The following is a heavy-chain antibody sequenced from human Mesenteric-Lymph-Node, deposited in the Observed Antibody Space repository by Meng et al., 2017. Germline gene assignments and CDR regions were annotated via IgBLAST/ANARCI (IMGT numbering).Heavy chain of an antibody. J-gene: IGHJ6*02. V-gene: IGHV3-9*01. CDR3: AKGVGKWLAHFYGMDV. CDR2: ISWDSGSI. D-gene: IGHD6-19*01. CDR1: GFNFDDYA. Sequence: GGSLRLSCAASGFNFDDYAMHWVRQPPGKGLEWVSGISWDSGSIAYADSVKGRFTISRDNAKNSLYLQVNSLRAEDTALYYCAKGVGKWLAHFYGMDVWGQGTTVTVSS.